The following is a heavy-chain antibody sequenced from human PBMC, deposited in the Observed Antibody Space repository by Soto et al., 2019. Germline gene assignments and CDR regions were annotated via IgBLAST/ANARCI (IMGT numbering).Heavy chain of an antibody. CDR3: ARQLGTKRGMITFGGPSTPYY. D-gene: IGHD3-16*01. V-gene: IGHV4-39*01. CDR1: GGSISSSSYY. Sequence: SETLSLTCTVSGGSISSSSYYWGWIRQPPGKGLEWIGSIYYSGSTYYNPSLKSRVTISVDTSKNQFSLKLSSVTAADTAVYYCARQLGTKRGMITFGGPSTPYYWGQGTLVTVSS. CDR2: IYYSGST. J-gene: IGHJ4*02.